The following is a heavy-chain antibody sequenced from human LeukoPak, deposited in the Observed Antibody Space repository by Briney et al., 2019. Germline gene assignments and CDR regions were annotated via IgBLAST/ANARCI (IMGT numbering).Heavy chain of an antibody. CDR2: IIPIFGTA. CDR1: GGTFSSYA. Sequence: SVKVSCKASGGTFSSYAISWVRQAPGRGLEWMGGIIPIFGTANYAQKFQGRVTITTDESTSTAYMELSSLRSEDTAVYYCARESGGLVPAAIGDAFDIWGQGTMVTVSS. J-gene: IGHJ3*02. V-gene: IGHV1-69*05. CDR3: ARESGGLVPAAIGDAFDI. D-gene: IGHD2-2*02.